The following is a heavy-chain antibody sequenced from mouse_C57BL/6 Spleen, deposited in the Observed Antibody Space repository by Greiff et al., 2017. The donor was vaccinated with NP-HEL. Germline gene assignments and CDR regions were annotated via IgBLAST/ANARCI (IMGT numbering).Heavy chain of an antibody. CDR3: ARRVTTVVDEV. Sequence: QVQLQQPGAELVKPGASVKLSCKASGYTFTSYWMQWVKQRPGQGLEWIGEIDPSDSYTNYNQKFKGKATLTVDTSSSTAYMQLSSLTSEDSAVYYCARRVTTVVDEVWGTGTTVTVSS. D-gene: IGHD1-1*01. J-gene: IGHJ1*03. CDR2: IDPSDSYT. CDR1: GYTFTSYW. V-gene: IGHV1-50*01.